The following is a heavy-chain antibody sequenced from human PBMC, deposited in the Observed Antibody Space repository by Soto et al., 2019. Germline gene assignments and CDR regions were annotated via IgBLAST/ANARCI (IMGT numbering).Heavy chain of an antibody. CDR3: AKDQQYDYVWGSYRTNYFDY. V-gene: IGHV3-23*01. CDR1: GFTFSSYA. D-gene: IGHD3-16*02. J-gene: IGHJ4*02. CDR2: ISGSGGGT. Sequence: PGGSLRLSCAASGFTFSSYAMSWVRQAPGKGLEWVSAISGSGGGTYYADSVKGRFTISRDNSKNTLYLQMNSLRAEDTAVYYCAKDQQYDYVWGSYRTNYFDYWGQGTLVTVSS.